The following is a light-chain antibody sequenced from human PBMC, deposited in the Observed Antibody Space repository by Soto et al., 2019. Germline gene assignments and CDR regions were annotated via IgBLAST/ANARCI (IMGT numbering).Light chain of an antibody. CDR2: GAS. CDR3: QQYNTWGT. CDR1: QSVSSN. J-gene: IGKJ1*01. V-gene: IGKV3-15*01. Sequence: EIVMTQSPATLSVSPGERATLSCRASQSVSSNLAWYQQKPGQAPRLLIYGASTRATGIPARFSGSGSGTEFTLTISSLQSEDFAVYYCQQYNTWGTFGQGTKVEIK.